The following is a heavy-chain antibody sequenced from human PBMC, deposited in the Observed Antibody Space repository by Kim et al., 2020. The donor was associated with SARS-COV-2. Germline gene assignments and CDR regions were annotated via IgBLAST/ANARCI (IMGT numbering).Heavy chain of an antibody. J-gene: IGHJ4*02. CDR3: ARLYSSGSYYFDY. D-gene: IGHD6-19*01. V-gene: IGHV1-3*01. Sequence: AHNTHGRVHITRDTSASTAYMELSSLRSEDTAVYYCARLYSSGSYYFDYWGQGTLVTVSS.